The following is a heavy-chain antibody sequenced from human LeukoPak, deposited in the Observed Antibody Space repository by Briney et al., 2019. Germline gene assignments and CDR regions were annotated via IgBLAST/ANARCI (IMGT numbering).Heavy chain of an antibody. V-gene: IGHV1-2*02. CDR1: GYAFTGYY. Sequence: ASVKVSCKASGYAFTGYYMHWVRQAPGQGLEWMGWINPNSGGTNYAQKFQGRVTITRNTSISTAYMELSSLRSEDTAVYYCVRGAGATISYYHYYMDVWGKGTTVTVSS. CDR3: VRGAGATISYYHYYMDV. D-gene: IGHD1-26*01. J-gene: IGHJ6*03. CDR2: INPNSGGT.